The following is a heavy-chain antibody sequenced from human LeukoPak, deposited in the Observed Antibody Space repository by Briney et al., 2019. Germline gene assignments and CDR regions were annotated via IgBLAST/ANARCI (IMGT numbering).Heavy chain of an antibody. Sequence: GGSLRLSCAASGFTFSSYGMHWVRQAPGKGLEWVALISFDGVKTDYADSVEGRFTISRDSSQNTLYLQMNSLRAEDTAVYYCAKDRGSSSAAYGMDVWGQGTTVTVSS. V-gene: IGHV3-30*18. CDR1: GFTFSSYG. CDR2: ISFDGVKT. D-gene: IGHD6-13*01. J-gene: IGHJ6*02. CDR3: AKDRGSSSAAYGMDV.